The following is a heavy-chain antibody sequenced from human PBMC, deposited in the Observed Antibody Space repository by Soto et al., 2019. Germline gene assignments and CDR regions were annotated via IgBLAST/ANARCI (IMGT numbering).Heavy chain of an antibody. CDR1: GFTFSTYG. J-gene: IGHJ3*01. V-gene: IGHV3-33*01. Sequence: QVQLVESGGGVVQPGRSLTLSCAASGFTFSTYGLHWVRQAPGKGLEWVAVIWYDGSNKNYSDSGKGRFTISRDNSDNTLSLQMNSLRTEDTAVYYCARDDWIPSAGLTGAFDVWGQGAMVSVS. CDR3: ARDDWIPSAGLTGAFDV. CDR2: IWYDGSNK. D-gene: IGHD6-13*01.